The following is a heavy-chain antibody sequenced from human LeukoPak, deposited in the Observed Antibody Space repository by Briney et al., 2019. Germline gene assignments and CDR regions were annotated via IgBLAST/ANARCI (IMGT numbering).Heavy chain of an antibody. CDR1: GGSISSYY. CDR2: IYYSGST. V-gene: IGHV4-59*12. Sequence: PSETLSPTCTVSGGSISSYYWSWIRQPPGKGLEWIGYIYYSGSTNYNPSLKSRVTISVDTSKNQFSLKLSSVTAADTAVYYCARETRSGGSLLRGNWFDPWGQGTLVTVSS. J-gene: IGHJ5*02. D-gene: IGHD2-15*01. CDR3: ARETRSGGSLLRGNWFDP.